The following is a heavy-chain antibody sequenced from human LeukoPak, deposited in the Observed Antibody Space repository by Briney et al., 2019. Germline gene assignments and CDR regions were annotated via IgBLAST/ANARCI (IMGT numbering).Heavy chain of an antibody. D-gene: IGHD6-13*01. CDR3: ARDLYRRQHLGLIDS. CDR1: GFTFSRNS. Sequence: GGSLRLSCAASGFTFSRNSMDWVRRAPGKGLEWVSSISSSNSYIYYAGSVKGRFTISRDNAKNSLYLQMNSLRVEDTAVYYCARDLYRRQHLGLIDSWGQGTLVTVSS. V-gene: IGHV3-21*01. J-gene: IGHJ4*02. CDR2: ISSSNSYI.